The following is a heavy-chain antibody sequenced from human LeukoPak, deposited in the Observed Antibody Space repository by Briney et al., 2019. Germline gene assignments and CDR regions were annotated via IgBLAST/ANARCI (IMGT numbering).Heavy chain of an antibody. D-gene: IGHD3-22*01. CDR2: IWYDGSNK. Sequence: AGRSLRLSCAASGFTFSSYGMHWVRQAPGKGLEWVAVIWYDGSNKYYADSVQGRFTISRDNSKTTLYLQMNSLRAEDTAVYYCARAVSGYFDYWGEGTLVTVSS. CDR3: ARAVSGYFDY. J-gene: IGHJ4*02. CDR1: GFTFSSYG. V-gene: IGHV3-33*01.